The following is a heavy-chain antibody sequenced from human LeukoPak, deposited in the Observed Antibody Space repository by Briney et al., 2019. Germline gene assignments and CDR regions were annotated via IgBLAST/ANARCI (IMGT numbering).Heavy chain of an antibody. D-gene: IGHD3-16*02. CDR2: ISAYIGNT. CDR3: ARDFSPYYDYVWGSYRSDY. J-gene: IGHJ4*02. CDR1: GYTFTSYG. Sequence: ASVKVSCKASGYTFTSYGISWVRQAPGQGLEWMGWISAYIGNTNYAQKLQGRVTMTTDTSTSTAYMELRSLRSDDTAVYYCARDFSPYYDYVWGSYRSDYWGQGTLVTVSS. V-gene: IGHV1-18*01.